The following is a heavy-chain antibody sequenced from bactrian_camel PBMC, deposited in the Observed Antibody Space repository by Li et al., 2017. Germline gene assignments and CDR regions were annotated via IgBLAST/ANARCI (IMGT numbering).Heavy chain of an antibody. CDR2: IDSTDST. V-gene: IGHV3S31*01. J-gene: IGHJ4*01. CDR3: AADVKRRGPCWLWTVQTGTPPPAY. D-gene: IGHD3*01. Sequence: VQLVESGGDLVHPGGSQRLSCAASGFTDIPFSGYSMSWIRQAPGKERVGVACIDSTDSTNYAHSVKGRFTIIKDRAHNTLTLEMNNLKPEDSGMYHCAADVKRRGPCWLWTVQTGTPPPAYYGQGTQVTVS. CDR1: GFTDIPFSGYS.